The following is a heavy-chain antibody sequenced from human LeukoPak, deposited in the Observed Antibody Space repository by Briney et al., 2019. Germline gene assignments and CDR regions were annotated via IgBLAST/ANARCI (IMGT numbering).Heavy chain of an antibody. CDR3: ASRPITQTTLWRNNYYYYYMDV. CDR1: GYTFISYA. J-gene: IGHJ6*03. CDR2: INTNTGNP. Sequence: GASVKVSCKASGYTFISYALNWVRQAPGQGLEWMGWINTNTGNPTYAQGFTGRFVFSLDTSVSTACLQISGLKAEDTAVYYCASRPITQTTLWRNNYYYYYMDVWGKGTTVTVSS. D-gene: IGHD3-10*01. V-gene: IGHV7-4-1*02.